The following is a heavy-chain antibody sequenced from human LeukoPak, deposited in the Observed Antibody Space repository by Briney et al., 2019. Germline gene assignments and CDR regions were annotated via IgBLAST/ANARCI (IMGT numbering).Heavy chain of an antibody. V-gene: IGHV3-33*01. J-gene: IGHJ4*02. CDR1: GLTFSSYG. D-gene: IGHD1-26*01. CDR3: ARDRIVGATEKFDY. CDR2: IWYDGSNK. Sequence: GGSLRLSCAASGLTFSSYGMHWVRQAPGKGLEWVAVIWYDGSNKYYADSVKGRFTISRDNSKNTLYLQMNSLRAEDTAVYYCARDRIVGATEKFDYWGQGTLVTVSS.